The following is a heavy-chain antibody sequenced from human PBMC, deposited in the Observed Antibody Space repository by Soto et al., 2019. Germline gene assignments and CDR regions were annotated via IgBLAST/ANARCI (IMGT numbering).Heavy chain of an antibody. J-gene: IGHJ4*02. V-gene: IGHV1-18*01. Sequence: QVQLVQSGAEVKKPGASVKVSCNASGYTFTSYGISWVRQAPGQGLEWMGWISAYNGNTNYAQKLQGRVTMTTDTSTSTAYMGLRSLRSNDRGVYYCARGPESRSKVDFDYWGQGTLVTVSS. CDR3: ARGPESRSKVDFDY. D-gene: IGHD2-15*01. CDR1: GYTFTSYG. CDR2: ISAYNGNT.